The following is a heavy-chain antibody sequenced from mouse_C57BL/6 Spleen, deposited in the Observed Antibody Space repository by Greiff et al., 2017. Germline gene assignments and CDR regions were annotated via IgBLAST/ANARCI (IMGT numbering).Heavy chain of an antibody. J-gene: IGHJ2*01. Sequence: VQLQQSGAELVRPGASVTLSCKASGYTFTDYEMHWVKQTPVHGLEWIGAIDPETGGTAYNQKFKGKAILTADKSSITAYMVLRSLTSEDSAVYYCTRFLLNWGQGTTLTVSS. CDR3: TRFLLN. D-gene: IGHD2-1*01. CDR2: IDPETGGT. CDR1: GYTFTDYE. V-gene: IGHV1-15*01.